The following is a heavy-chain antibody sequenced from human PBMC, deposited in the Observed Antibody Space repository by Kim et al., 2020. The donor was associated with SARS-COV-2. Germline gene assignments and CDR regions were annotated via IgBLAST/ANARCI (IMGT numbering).Heavy chain of an antibody. CDR1: GFTLRSYA. D-gene: IGHD3-10*01. J-gene: IGHJ6*02. CDR2: ISGSGGRT. CDR3: AKSGYGSGSYYNIYYYYGIDF. Sequence: GGSLRLSCAASGFTLRSYAMSWVRQAPGKGLEWVSAISGSGGRTYYAESVKGRFTISRDKSKNTLYLQMNSLRAEETAVYYCAKSGYGSGSYYNIYYYYGIDFWGQGPSVTVSS. V-gene: IGHV3-23*01.